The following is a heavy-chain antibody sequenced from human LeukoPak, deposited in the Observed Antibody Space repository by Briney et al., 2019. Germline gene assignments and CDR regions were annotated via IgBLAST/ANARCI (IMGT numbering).Heavy chain of an antibody. CDR1: GYTFTDYY. CDR3: ATHDSAAAMTAFDI. CDR2: VDPEDGET. D-gene: IGHD6-13*01. Sequence: ASVKISCKASGYTFTDYYMHWVQQAPGKGLEWMGRVDPEDGETIYAEKFQGRVTITADTSTDTAYMELSSLRSEDTAVYYCATHDSAAAMTAFDIWGQGTMVTVSS. J-gene: IGHJ3*02. V-gene: IGHV1-69-2*01.